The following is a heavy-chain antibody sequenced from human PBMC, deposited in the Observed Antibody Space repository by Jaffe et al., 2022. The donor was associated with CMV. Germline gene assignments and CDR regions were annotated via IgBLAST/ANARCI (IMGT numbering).Heavy chain of an antibody. D-gene: IGHD3-3*01. CDR1: GFTFSSYW. CDR3: ARDEEWPAYYYGMDV. CDR2: IKQDGSEK. Sequence: EVQLVESGGGLVQPGGSLRLSCAASGFTFSSYWMSWVRQAPGKGLEWVANIKQDGSEKYYVDSVKGRFTISRDNAKNSLYLQMNSLRAEDTAVYYCARDEEWPAYYYGMDVWGQGTTVTVSS. J-gene: IGHJ6*02. V-gene: IGHV3-7*01.